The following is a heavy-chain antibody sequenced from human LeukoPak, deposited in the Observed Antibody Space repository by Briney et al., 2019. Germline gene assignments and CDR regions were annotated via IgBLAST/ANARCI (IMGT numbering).Heavy chain of an antibody. CDR2: IYYSGST. J-gene: IGHJ4*02. Sequence: SETLSLTCTVSGGSISSSSYYRGWIRQPPGKGLEWIGSIYYSGSTYYNPSLKSRVTISVDTSKNQFSLKLSSVTAADTAVYYCARLVRGVHIDYWGQGNLVTVSS. D-gene: IGHD3-10*01. V-gene: IGHV4-39*01. CDR1: GGSISSSSYY. CDR3: ARLVRGVHIDY.